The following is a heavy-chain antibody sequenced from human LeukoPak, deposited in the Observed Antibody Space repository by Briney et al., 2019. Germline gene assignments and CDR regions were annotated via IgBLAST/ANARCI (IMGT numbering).Heavy chain of an antibody. CDR2: INSDGSST. J-gene: IGHJ5*02. D-gene: IGHD6-19*01. V-gene: IGHV3-74*01. Sequence: GGSLRLSCAASGFTVSSYYMSWVRQAPGKGLVWVSRINSDGSSTIYADSVKGRFTISRDNAKNTLYLQMNSLRAEDTAVYYCARALAVAGTGGFDPWGQGTLVTVSS. CDR1: GFTVSSYY. CDR3: ARALAVAGTGGFDP.